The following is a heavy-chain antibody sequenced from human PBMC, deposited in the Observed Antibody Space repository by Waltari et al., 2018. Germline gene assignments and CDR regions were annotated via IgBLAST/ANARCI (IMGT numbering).Heavy chain of an antibody. V-gene: IGHV4-38-2*01. CDR3: ARSMTTPDY. Sequence: QVQLQESGPGLVKPSETLSLTCAVSGYSISSGYYWGWIRQPPGKGLEWIGRIYHSGSTYYNPSLKSRVTISVDTSKNQFSLKLSSVTAADTAVYYCARSMTTPDYWGQGTLVTVSS. D-gene: IGHD4-17*01. J-gene: IGHJ4*02. CDR2: IYHSGST. CDR1: GYSISSGYY.